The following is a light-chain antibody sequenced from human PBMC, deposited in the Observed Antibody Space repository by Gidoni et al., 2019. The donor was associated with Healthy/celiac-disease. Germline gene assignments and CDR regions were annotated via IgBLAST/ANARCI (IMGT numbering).Light chain of an antibody. Sequence: DIQMTQSPSSLSASVGDRVTITCRASQSISSYLNWYQQKPGKAPKLLIYAASSLQSGVPSRFSGSGSGTDVTLTISSLQPEDFATYYCQQSYSTPITFXGXTKVEIK. CDR3: QQSYSTPIT. J-gene: IGKJ4*01. CDR2: AAS. CDR1: QSISSY. V-gene: IGKV1-39*01.